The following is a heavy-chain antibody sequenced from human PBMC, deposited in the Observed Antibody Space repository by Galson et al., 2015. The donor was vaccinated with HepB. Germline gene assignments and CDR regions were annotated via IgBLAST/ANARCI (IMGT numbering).Heavy chain of an antibody. CDR2: IDYSGST. V-gene: IGHV4-59*08. CDR3: AGRGIGSSGYGGGYHFDY. D-gene: IGHD5-12*01. CDR1: GGSITDPY. Sequence: TLSLTCTVSGGSITDPYWGWIRQTPGKGLECVGYIDYSGSTKNNPSLRSRVAISVDTSRNQFSLKLNSVTAADTAVYYCAGRGIGSSGYGGGYHFDYWGQGTLVTVSS. J-gene: IGHJ4*02.